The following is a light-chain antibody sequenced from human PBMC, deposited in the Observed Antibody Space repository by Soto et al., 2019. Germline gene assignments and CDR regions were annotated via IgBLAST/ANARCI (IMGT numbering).Light chain of an antibody. V-gene: IGKV1-5*01. Sequence: DIQMTQSPSILSASVGDRVTITCRASQTISTWLAWYLQRPGKAPNLLIYDASSLERGVPSRFSGSGSGTDFTLTISSLQPDDSATYYCQHYNSYSEAFGQGTKVELK. CDR2: DAS. CDR3: QHYNSYSEA. J-gene: IGKJ1*01. CDR1: QTISTW.